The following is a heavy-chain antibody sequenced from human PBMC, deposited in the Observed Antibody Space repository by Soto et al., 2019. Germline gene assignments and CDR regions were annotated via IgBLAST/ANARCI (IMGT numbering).Heavy chain of an antibody. D-gene: IGHD2-15*01. J-gene: IGHJ5*02. CDR3: ARVAVAARPRWYNWFDP. V-gene: IGHV1-8*01. CDR2: VNPNSGET. CDR1: GYTFTDYD. Sequence: QEQLVQSGAEVKKPGASVKVSCKTSGYTFTDYDINWVRQATGQGLERIGWVNPNSGETGYAQKFQGRVTMTRSASLSTDYLELSSLRSEDTAVYYCARVAVAARPRWYNWFDPWGQGTLVTVSS.